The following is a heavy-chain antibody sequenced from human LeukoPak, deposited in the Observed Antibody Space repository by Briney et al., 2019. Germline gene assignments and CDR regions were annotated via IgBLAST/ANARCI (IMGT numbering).Heavy chain of an antibody. D-gene: IGHD3-10*01. CDR2: IYDSGSI. CDR1: GGYIRSSYYN. CDR3: ARHYGP. J-gene: IGHJ5*02. V-gene: IGHV4-39*01. Sequence: NPSETLTHTCIVPGGYIRSSYYNSVRLRHPPGKGLEWIGSIYDSGSIYYNPSLKSRVTISVDKSKNQFSVKLNSVTAADTAVYYCARHYGPWGQGILVTVSS.